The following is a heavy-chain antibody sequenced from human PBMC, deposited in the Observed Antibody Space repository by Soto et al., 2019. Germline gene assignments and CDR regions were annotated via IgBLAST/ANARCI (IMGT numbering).Heavy chain of an antibody. D-gene: IGHD6-19*01. V-gene: IGHV3-21*06. CDR2: ISSSSSYI. CDR1: GFTFSSYS. CDR3: ARGDLAVADLN. Sequence: EVQLVESGGGLVKPGGSPRLSCAASGFTFSSYSMNWVRQAPGKGLEWVSSISSSSSYIYYADSVKGRFTISRDNAKNALYLQMNILSAEDTAVYYCARGDLAVADLNWGQGTLVTVSS. J-gene: IGHJ4*02.